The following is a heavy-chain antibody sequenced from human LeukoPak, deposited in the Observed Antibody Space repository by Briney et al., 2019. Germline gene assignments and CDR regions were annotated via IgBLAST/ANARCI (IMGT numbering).Heavy chain of an antibody. J-gene: IGHJ4*02. CDR3: ASIHKEERYYFDY. CDR1: GGSISSGGYY. D-gene: IGHD5-18*01. V-gene: IGHV4-31*03. Sequence: SETLSLTCTVSGGSISSGGYYWSWIRQHPGKGLEWIGYIYYSGSTYCNPSLKSRVTISVDTSKNQFSLKLSSVTAADTAVYYCASIHKEERYYFDYWGQGTLVTVSS. CDR2: IYYSGST.